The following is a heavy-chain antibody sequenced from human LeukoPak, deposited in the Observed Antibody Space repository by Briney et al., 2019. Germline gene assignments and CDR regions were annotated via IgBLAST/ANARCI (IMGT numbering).Heavy chain of an antibody. CDR2: IREDGSEK. J-gene: IGHJ4*02. Sequence: GGSLRLSCAASGFTFSSSWMTWVHQAPGKGLEWVASIREDGSEKTSVDSVKGRFTISRDNAKNSLYLQMDSLRAEDTAVYYCARGPTNGQAFDYWGQGTLVSVSS. CDR1: GFTFSSSW. CDR3: ARGPTNGQAFDY. D-gene: IGHD2-8*01. V-gene: IGHV3-7*01.